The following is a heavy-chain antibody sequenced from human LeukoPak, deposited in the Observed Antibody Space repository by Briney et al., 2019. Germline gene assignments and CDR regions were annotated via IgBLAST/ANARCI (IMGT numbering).Heavy chain of an antibody. D-gene: IGHD3-9*01. V-gene: IGHV1-2*02. CDR2: INPNSGGT. Sequence: ASVKVSCKASGYTFNGYFMHWVRQAPGQGLEWMGWINPNSGGTNYAQKFQGRVTMTRDTSISTAYMELSRLRSDDTAVYYCASHPLRYFDWLAYWGQGTLVTVPS. J-gene: IGHJ4*02. CDR3: ASHPLRYFDWLAY. CDR1: GYTFNGYF.